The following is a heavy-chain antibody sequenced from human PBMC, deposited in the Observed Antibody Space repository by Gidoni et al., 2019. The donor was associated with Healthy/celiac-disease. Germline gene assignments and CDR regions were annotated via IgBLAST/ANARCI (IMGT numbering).Heavy chain of an antibody. D-gene: IGHD3-22*01. J-gene: IGHJ4*02. CDR2: ISSNGGST. V-gene: IGHV3-64D*06. CDR1: GFTSSSYA. CDR3: VKDDSITMIVVVRGGGFDY. Sequence: EVQLVESGGGLVKPGGSLRLSCSASGFTSSSYAMHWVRQAPVKGLEYVSAISSNGGSTYYADSVKGRFTISRDNSKITLYLQMSSLRAEDTAVYYCVKDDSITMIVVVRGGGFDYWGQGTLVTVSS.